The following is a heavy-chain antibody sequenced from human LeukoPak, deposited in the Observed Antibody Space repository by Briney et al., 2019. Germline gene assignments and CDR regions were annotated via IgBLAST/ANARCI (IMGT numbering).Heavy chain of an antibody. V-gene: IGHV1-18*01. CDR1: GYTSAGYD. D-gene: IGHD2-2*01. CDR3: ARDSCSSTSCPPYYYYYMDV. CDR2: ISAYSGNT. Sequence: GLVKGSSKACGYTSAGYDISSVRQPSEHELDWMGWISAYSGNTNYAQKLQGRVTMTTDTSTSTAYMELRSLRSDDTAVYYCARDSCSSTSCPPYYYYYMDVWGKGTTVTVSS. J-gene: IGHJ6*03.